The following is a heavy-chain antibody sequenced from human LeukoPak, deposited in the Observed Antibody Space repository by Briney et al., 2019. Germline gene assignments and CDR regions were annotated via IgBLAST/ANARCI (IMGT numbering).Heavy chain of an antibody. Sequence: ASVKVSCKASGGTFSSYAISWVRQAPGQGLEWMGGIIPIFGTANYAQKFQGRVTITADESTSTAYMELSSLRSEDTAVYYCARALGFHSGHDSQSFDYWGQGTLVTVSS. CDR2: IIPIFGTA. CDR1: GGTFSSYA. D-gene: IGHD5-12*01. CDR3: ARALGFHSGHDSQSFDY. J-gene: IGHJ4*02. V-gene: IGHV1-69*13.